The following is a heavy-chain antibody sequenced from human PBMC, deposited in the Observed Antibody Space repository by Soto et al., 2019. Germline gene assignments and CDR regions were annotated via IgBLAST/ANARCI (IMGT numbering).Heavy chain of an antibody. CDR1: GYTFTSYG. CDR3: ARELELPYYYGMDV. J-gene: IGHJ6*02. CDR2: ISVYNGNT. Sequence: QVQLVQSGAEVKKPGASVKVSCKASGYTFTSYGISWVRQAPGQELEWMGWISVYNGNTKYSQKFQGRLTITRDTSASTAYMELRCLRSEDTAVYYCARELELPYYYGMDVWGQGTTVTVSS. D-gene: IGHD1-7*01. V-gene: IGHV1-18*01.